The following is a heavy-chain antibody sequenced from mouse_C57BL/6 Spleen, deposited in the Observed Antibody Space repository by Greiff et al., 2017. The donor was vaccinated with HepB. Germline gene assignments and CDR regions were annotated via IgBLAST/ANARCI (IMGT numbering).Heavy chain of an antibody. V-gene: IGHV14-2*01. J-gene: IGHJ3*01. Sequence: EQSGAELVKPGASVKLSCTASGFNIKDYYMHWVKQRTEQGLEWIGRIDPEDGETKYAPKFQGKATITADTSSNTAYLQLSSLTSEDTAVYYCARDYYGSSYVGWFAYWGQGTLVTVSA. CDR3: ARDYYGSSYVGWFAY. D-gene: IGHD1-1*01. CDR2: IDPEDGET. CDR1: GFNIKDYY.